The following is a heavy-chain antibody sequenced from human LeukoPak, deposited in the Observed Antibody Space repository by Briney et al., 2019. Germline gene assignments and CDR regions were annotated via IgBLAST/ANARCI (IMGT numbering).Heavy chain of an antibody. V-gene: IGHV5-51*01. CDR2: IYPGDSDT. Sequence: GESLKISCKGSGYSFTNYWIGWVRQLPGKGLEWMGIIYPGDSDTRYSPSFQGQVTFSADKSISTAYLQWSSLKASDTATYYCARQPNFMDVWGKGTPVTVSS. CDR3: ARQPNFMDV. J-gene: IGHJ6*03. CDR1: GYSFTNYW.